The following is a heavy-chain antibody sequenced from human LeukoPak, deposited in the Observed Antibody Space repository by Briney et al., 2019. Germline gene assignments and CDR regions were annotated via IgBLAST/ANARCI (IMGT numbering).Heavy chain of an antibody. CDR2: FDPEDGET. J-gene: IGHJ6*03. V-gene: IGHV1-24*01. CDR3: ARVGNSNYFYYYYYYYMDV. Sequence: ASVKVSCKVSGYTLTELSMHWVRQAPGKGLEWMGGFDPEDGETIYAQKFQGRVTMTEDTSTDTAYMELRSLRSDDTAVYYCARVGNSNYFYYYYYYYMDVWGKGTTVTVSS. D-gene: IGHD4-11*01. CDR1: GYTLTELS.